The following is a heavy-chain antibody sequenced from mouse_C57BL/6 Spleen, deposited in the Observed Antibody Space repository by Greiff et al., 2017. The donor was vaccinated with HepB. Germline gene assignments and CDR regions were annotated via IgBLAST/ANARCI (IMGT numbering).Heavy chain of an antibody. CDR3: TRRLDGYYDY. CDR1: GYTFTDYE. CDR2: IDPETGGT. V-gene: IGHV1-15*01. Sequence: QVQLQQSGAELVRPGASVTLSCKASGYTFTDYEMHWVKQTPVHGLEWIGGIDPETGGTDYNQKFKGKAILTADKSSSTAYMELRSLTSEDSSVYYCTRRLDGYYDYWGQGTTLTVSS. J-gene: IGHJ2*01. D-gene: IGHD2-3*01.